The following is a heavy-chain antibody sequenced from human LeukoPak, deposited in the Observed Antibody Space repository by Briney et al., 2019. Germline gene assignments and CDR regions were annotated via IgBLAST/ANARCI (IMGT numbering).Heavy chain of an antibody. CDR1: GGSISSGSYY. CDR2: IYTSGST. J-gene: IGHJ6*03. Sequence: SETLSLTCTVSGGSISSGSYYWSWIRQPAGKGLEWIGRIYTSGSTNYNPSLKSRVTISVDTSKNQFSLKLSSVTAADTAVYYCARGIAVAGFANHLYYYYYYYMDVWGKGTTVTVSS. CDR3: ARGIAVAGFANHLYYYYYYYMDV. D-gene: IGHD6-19*01. V-gene: IGHV4-61*02.